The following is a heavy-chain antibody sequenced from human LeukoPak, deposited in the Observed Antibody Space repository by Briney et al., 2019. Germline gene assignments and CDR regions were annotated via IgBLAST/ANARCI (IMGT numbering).Heavy chain of an antibody. V-gene: IGHV3-21*01. Sequence: GGSLTLSCAASGFTFSTYTMNWARQAPGKGLEWVSSISSRSGYIYYADSVKRRFTISRDNAKNSLYLQMNSLRAEDTAVYYCARVGASDEFDYWGQGTLVTVSS. CDR3: ARVGASDEFDY. CDR2: ISSRSGYI. J-gene: IGHJ4*02. CDR1: GFTFSTYT. D-gene: IGHD3-10*01.